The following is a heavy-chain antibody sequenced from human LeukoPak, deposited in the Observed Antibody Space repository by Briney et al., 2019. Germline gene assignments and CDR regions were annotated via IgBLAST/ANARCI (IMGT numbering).Heavy chain of an antibody. CDR3: ARTYDFWSGSYFDY. D-gene: IGHD3-3*01. CDR2: IYYSGST. Sequence: PSETLSLTCTVPGGSISSYYWSWIRQPPGKGLEWIGYIYYSGSTNYNPSLKSRVTISVDTSKNQFSLKLSSVTAADTAVYYCARTYDFWSGSYFDYWGQGTLVTVSS. CDR1: GGSISSYY. J-gene: IGHJ4*02. V-gene: IGHV4-59*01.